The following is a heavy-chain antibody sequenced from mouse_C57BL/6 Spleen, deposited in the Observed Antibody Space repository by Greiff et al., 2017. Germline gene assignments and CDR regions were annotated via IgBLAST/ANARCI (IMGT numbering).Heavy chain of an antibody. Sequence: VKLVESGPGLVQPSQSLSITCTVSGFSLTSYGVHWVRQSPGKGLEWLGVIWRGGSTDYNAAFMSRLSITKDNSKSQVFFKMNSLQADDTAIYYCAKNHGNYVKAMDYWGQGTSVTVSS. CDR2: IWRGGST. CDR3: AKNHGNYVKAMDY. CDR1: GFSLTSYG. D-gene: IGHD2-1*01. J-gene: IGHJ4*01. V-gene: IGHV2-5*01.